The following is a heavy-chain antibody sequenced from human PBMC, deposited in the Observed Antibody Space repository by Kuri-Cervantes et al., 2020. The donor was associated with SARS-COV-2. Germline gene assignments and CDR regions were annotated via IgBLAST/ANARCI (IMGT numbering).Heavy chain of an antibody. CDR2: ISAYNGNT. V-gene: IGHV1-18*01. Sequence: ASVKVSCKASGYTFTSYGISWVRQAPGQGLEWMGWISAYNGNTNYAQKLQGRVTMTTDTSTSTAYIELRSLRSDDTAVYYCERVYCSGGSCYSLDYWGQGTLVTVSS. D-gene: IGHD2-15*01. CDR3: ERVYCSGGSCYSLDY. J-gene: IGHJ4*02. CDR1: GYTFTSYG.